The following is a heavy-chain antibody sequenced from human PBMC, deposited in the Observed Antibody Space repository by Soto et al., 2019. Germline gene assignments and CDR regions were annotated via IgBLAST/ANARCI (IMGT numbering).Heavy chain of an antibody. D-gene: IGHD3-3*02. CDR1: GDSVSSSDFY. Sequence: ASETLSLTCIVSGDSVSSSDFYWGWVRQPPGKGLEWIGSIFYLGSSYYNPSLKSRVTMSVDTSKNQFSLRLRSVTAADTALYFCARHSLALRKNNWFDPWGQGIMVTVSS. J-gene: IGHJ5*02. CDR2: IFYLGSS. CDR3: ARHSLALRKNNWFDP. V-gene: IGHV4-39*01.